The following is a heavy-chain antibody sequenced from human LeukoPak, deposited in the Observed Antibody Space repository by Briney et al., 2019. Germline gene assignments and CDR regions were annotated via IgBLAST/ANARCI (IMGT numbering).Heavy chain of an antibody. J-gene: IGHJ4*02. Sequence: GGSLRLSCGASGFTFSSYAMSWVRQAPGKGMEWASTLRGNGESTYYADSVEGRFTISRDNSRNTLYLRMDSLRAEDTAVYYCTKARYLVGVDFMPWGQGTLVTVSS. CDR3: TKARYLVGVDFMP. D-gene: IGHD3-3*01. V-gene: IGHV3-23*01. CDR2: LRGNGEST. CDR1: GFTFSSYA.